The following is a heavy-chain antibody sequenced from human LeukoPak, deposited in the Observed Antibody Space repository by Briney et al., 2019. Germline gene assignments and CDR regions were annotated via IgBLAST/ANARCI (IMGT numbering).Heavy chain of an antibody. Sequence: PSETLSHTCTVSFGSISSSNYYWGWIRQPPGKGLEWIGSIHYSGRSYHNPSLKSRATVDTSKNQISLKLSSVTAADTAVYYCAKSYYDYVDAFDIWGQGTLVTVSS. V-gene: IGHV4-39*01. J-gene: IGHJ3*02. CDR3: AKSYYDYVDAFDI. CDR2: IHYSGRS. CDR1: FGSISSSNYY. D-gene: IGHD3-16*01.